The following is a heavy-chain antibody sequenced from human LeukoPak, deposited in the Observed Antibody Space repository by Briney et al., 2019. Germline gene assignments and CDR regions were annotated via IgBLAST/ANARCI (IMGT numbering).Heavy chain of an antibody. J-gene: IGHJ1*01. CDR2: INPNSGGT. CDR1: GYTFTSHG. V-gene: IGHV1-2*02. D-gene: IGHD6-6*01. CDR3: ARGPLYIAARPIEYFQH. Sequence: GASVKVSCKTSGYTFTSHGINWLRQAPGQGLEWMGWINPNSGGTNYAQKFQGRVTMTRDTSISTAYMEPSRLRSDDTAVYYCARGPLYIAARPIEYFQHWGQGTLVTVSS.